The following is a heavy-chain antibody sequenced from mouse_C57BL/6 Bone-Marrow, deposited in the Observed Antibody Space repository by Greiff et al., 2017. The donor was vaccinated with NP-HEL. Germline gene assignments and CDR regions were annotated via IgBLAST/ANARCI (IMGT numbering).Heavy chain of an antibody. J-gene: IGHJ1*03. CDR3: TPLYGSSYWYFDV. D-gene: IGHD1-1*01. CDR1: GFTFSDAW. CDR2: IRNKANNHAT. V-gene: IGHV6-6*01. Sequence: EVQGVESGGGLVQPGGSMKLSCAASGFTFSDAWMDWVRQSPEKGLEWVAEIRNKANNHATYYAESVKGRFTISREYSKSSVYLQMNSLRAEDTGIYYCTPLYGSSYWYFDVWGTGTTVTVSS.